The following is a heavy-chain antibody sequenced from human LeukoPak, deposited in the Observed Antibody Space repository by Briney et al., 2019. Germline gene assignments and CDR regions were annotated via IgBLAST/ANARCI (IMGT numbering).Heavy chain of an antibody. CDR3: ARLASTVGNWFDP. D-gene: IGHD1-26*01. CDR2: IYPGDSGT. Sequence: GESLKISCKGSGYSFTTYWIAWVRQMPGKGLERMGSIYPGDSGTRYSPSFQGQVTISADKSINTAFLQWSSLRASDTGMYYCARLASTVGNWFDPWGQGNLVTVSS. V-gene: IGHV5-51*01. J-gene: IGHJ5*02. CDR1: GYSFTTYW.